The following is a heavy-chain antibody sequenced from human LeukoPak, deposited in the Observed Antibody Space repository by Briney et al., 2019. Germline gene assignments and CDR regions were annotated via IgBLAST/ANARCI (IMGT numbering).Heavy chain of an antibody. CDR2: INLDGSEI. Sequence: GGSLRLSCEASEFVFGHSWRSGFGKAPGKGRGGVANINLDGSEINYLDSLTGRLTISRDNAKDSLYLQMNGLRAEDTAVYFCVRDRGYSTFDYWGQGTLVTVSS. D-gene: IGHD3-22*01. CDR3: VRDRGYSTFDY. V-gene: IGHV3-7*03. J-gene: IGHJ4*02. CDR1: EFVFGHSW.